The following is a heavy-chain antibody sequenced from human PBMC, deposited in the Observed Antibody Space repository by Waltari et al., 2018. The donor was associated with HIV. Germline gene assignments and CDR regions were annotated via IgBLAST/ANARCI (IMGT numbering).Heavy chain of an antibody. Sequence: QVQLVESGGGVVPPGRSLRLSCATSGFPLSSSGMHWVRQAPGKGLEWVTVIWYDGSKKYYADSVKGRFTISRDNSKNTLYLQMNSLRIEDTAVYYCARKYSSSWGAPFDYWGQGTLVTVSS. CDR2: IWYDGSKK. CDR3: ARKYSSSWGAPFDY. J-gene: IGHJ4*02. D-gene: IGHD6-13*01. CDR1: GFPLSSSG. V-gene: IGHV3-33*01.